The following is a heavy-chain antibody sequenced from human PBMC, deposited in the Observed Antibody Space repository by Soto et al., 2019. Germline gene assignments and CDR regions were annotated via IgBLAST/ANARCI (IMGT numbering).Heavy chain of an antibody. CDR3: ARDKLWRFGELFHYGMDV. Sequence: SETLSLTCTVSGGSISSGGYYWSWIRQHPGKGLEWLGYIYYSGSTYYNPSLKSRVTIPVNTSKNQFSLKLSSVTAADTAVYYCARDKLWRFGELFHYGMDVWGQGTTVTVSS. J-gene: IGHJ6*02. V-gene: IGHV4-31*03. D-gene: IGHD3-10*01. CDR1: GGSISSGGYY. CDR2: IYYSGST.